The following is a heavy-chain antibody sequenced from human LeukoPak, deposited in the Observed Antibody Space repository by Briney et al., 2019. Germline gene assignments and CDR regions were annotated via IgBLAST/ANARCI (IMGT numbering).Heavy chain of an antibody. CDR3: ARGNGDYIEYFQH. CDR2: THYSGST. D-gene: IGHD4-17*01. Sequence: SETLSLTCTVSGGSISSYYWSWIRQPPGKGLEWIGCTHYSGSTKYNPSLKSRVTISVDTSKNHFSLKLISVTAADTALYYCARGNGDYIEYFQHWGEGTLVTVSA. V-gene: IGHV4-59*01. J-gene: IGHJ1*01. CDR1: GGSISSYY.